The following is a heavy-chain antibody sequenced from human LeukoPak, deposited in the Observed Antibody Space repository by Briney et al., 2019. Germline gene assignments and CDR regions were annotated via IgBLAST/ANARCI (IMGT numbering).Heavy chain of an antibody. CDR1: GYSFTSYW. CDR2: ISGSGGST. CDR3: AKIGVAVAGGDY. V-gene: IGHV3-23*01. D-gene: IGHD6-19*01. Sequence: GESLKISCKGSGYSFTSYWIGWVRQAPGKGLEWVSAISGSGGSTYYADSVKGRFTISRDNSKNTLYLQMNSLRAEDTAVYYCAKIGVAVAGGDYWGQGTLVTVSS. J-gene: IGHJ4*02.